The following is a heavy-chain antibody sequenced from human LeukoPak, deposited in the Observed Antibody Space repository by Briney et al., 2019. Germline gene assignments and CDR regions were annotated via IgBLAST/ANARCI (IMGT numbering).Heavy chain of an antibody. J-gene: IGHJ6*02. CDR3: ARNELISSNYYYYGMDV. CDR1: GGSISSGGNY. Sequence: SQTLSLTCTVSGGSISSGGNYWTWIRQNPGKGLEWIGYINYSGNAYYNPSLKSRVTISVDTSKNQFSLKLSSVTAADTAVYYCARNELISSNYYYYGMDVWGQGTTVTVSS. CDR2: INYSGNA. V-gene: IGHV4-31*03.